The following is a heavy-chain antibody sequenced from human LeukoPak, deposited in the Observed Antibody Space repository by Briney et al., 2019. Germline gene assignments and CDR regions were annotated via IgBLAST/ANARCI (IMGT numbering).Heavy chain of an antibody. D-gene: IGHD2-2*01. J-gene: IGHJ4*02. V-gene: IGHV3-30*18. Sequence: GGSLRLSCAASGFTFSSYGMHWVRQAPGKGLEWVAVIPYDGSNKYYADSVKGRFTISRDNSKNTLYLQMNSLRAEDTAVYYCAKGLLEYQLLFRGDYWGQGTLVTVSS. CDR2: IPYDGSNK. CDR1: GFTFSSYG. CDR3: AKGLLEYQLLFRGDY.